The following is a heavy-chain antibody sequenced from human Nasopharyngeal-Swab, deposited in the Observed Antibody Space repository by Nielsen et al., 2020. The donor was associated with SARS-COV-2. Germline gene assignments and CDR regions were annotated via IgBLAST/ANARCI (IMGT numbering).Heavy chain of an antibody. Sequence: WIRQPPGKGLEWIGSIYYSGSTYYNPSLKSRVTISVDTSKNQFSLKLSSVTAADTAVYYCASSPFRITIFGVVIGNWFDPWGQGTLATVSS. J-gene: IGHJ5*02. CDR2: IYYSGST. V-gene: IGHV4-39*01. D-gene: IGHD3-3*01. CDR3: ASSPFRITIFGVVIGNWFDP.